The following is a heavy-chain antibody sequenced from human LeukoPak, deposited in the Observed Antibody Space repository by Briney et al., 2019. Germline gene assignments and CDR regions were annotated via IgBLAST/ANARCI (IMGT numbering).Heavy chain of an antibody. CDR3: ARLSGYISSYGMDV. D-gene: IGHD3-22*01. CDR2: IYSGGST. J-gene: IGHJ6*02. Sequence: GGSLRLSCAASGFTVSSNYMSWVRQAPGKGLEWVSVIYSGGSTYYADSVKGRFTISRHNSKNTLYLQMNSLRAEDTAVYYCARLSGYISSYGMDVWGQGTTVTVSS. V-gene: IGHV3-53*04. CDR1: GFTVSSNY.